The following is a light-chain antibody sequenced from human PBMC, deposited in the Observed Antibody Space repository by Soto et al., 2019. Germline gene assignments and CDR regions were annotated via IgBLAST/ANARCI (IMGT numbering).Light chain of an antibody. Sequence: QSVLTQPPSVSGSPGQRVTISCTGSSSNIGAGYDVHWYQQLPETAPKLLIYGNNNRPSGVPDRFSGSKSGTSASLAITGLQAEDEADYYCQSYDSSLDVVFGGGTKLTVL. V-gene: IGLV1-40*01. CDR1: SSNIGAGYD. CDR2: GNN. J-gene: IGLJ2*01. CDR3: QSYDSSLDVV.